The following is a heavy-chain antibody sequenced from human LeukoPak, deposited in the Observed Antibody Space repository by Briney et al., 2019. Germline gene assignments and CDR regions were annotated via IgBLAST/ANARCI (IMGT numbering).Heavy chain of an antibody. J-gene: IGHJ4*02. V-gene: IGHV1-69*05. CDR3: ARGDGDRNDLFDY. D-gene: IGHD7-27*01. CDR1: GGTFSSYA. Sequence: SVKVSCKASGGTFSSYAISWVRQAPGQGLEWMGRIIPIFGTANYAQKFQGRVTINTDESTSTAYMELSSLRSEDTAVYYCARGDGDRNDLFDYWGQGTLVTVSS. CDR2: IIPIFGTA.